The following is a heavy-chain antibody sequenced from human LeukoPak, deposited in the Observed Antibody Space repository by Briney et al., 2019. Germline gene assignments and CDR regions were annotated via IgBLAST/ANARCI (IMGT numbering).Heavy chain of an antibody. V-gene: IGHV3-23*01. D-gene: IGHD3-22*01. Sequence: PGGSLRLSCAASGFTFSSYAMGWVRQAPGKGLEWVSAISGSGGSTYYADSVKGRFTISRDNSKNTLYLQMNSLRAEDTAVYYCAKLGSGYYLYYFDYWGQGTLVTVSS. CDR1: GFTFSSYA. J-gene: IGHJ4*02. CDR3: AKLGSGYYLYYFDY. CDR2: ISGSGGST.